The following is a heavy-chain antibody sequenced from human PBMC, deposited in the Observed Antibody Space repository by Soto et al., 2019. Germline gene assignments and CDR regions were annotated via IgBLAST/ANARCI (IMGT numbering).Heavy chain of an antibody. CDR1: GYTFTNSA. J-gene: IGHJ6*02. V-gene: IGHV1-3*01. CDR3: GSGLLIPANNYHHADF. Sequence: GASVKVSCKASGYTFTNSAIHWVRQAPGETLEWMGWINVGNGNTKYSQKFRGRVTITRDTSASTAYLELSSLISEDTAVYYCGSGLLIPANNYHHADFWGRGTTVTVSS. CDR2: INVGNGNT. D-gene: IGHD1-1*01.